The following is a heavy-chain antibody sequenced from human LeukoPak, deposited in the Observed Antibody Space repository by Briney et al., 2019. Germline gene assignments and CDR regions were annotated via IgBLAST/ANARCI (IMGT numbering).Heavy chain of an antibody. Sequence: GESLKISCNGSGYXFTSYWICWVRQMPGKGLEWMGIIYPGDSHTRYSPSFQGQVTISADKSISTAYLQWSSLKASDSAMYYCARSPTGGAFDIWGQGTMVTVSS. D-gene: IGHD1-14*01. CDR1: GYXFTSYW. CDR3: ARSPTGGAFDI. V-gene: IGHV5-51*01. CDR2: IYPGDSHT. J-gene: IGHJ3*02.